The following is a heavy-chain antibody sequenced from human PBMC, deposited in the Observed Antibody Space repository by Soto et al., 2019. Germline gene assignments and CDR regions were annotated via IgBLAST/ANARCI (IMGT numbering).Heavy chain of an antibody. CDR3: AREPRYCRGGSCSITGDAYDI. Sequence: PGGSLRLSCTASGFNVSDTYVNWVRQAPGKGLEWVSVISNRGDTHYADSVRGRFSLSRDISDNTLHLQMNNLRVEDTAVYYCAREPRYCRGGSCSITGDAYDIWGQGTMVTVSS. V-gene: IGHV3-66*01. CDR1: GFNVSDTY. CDR2: ISNRGDT. D-gene: IGHD2-15*01. J-gene: IGHJ3*02.